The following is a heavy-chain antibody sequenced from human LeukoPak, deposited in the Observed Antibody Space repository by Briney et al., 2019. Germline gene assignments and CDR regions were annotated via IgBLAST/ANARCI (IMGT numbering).Heavy chain of an antibody. CDR1: GFTFSSYS. CDR3: GRVGGRSKAAKGDAFDI. D-gene: IGHD6-6*01. V-gene: IGHV3-21*01. J-gene: IGHJ3*02. Sequence: GGSLRLSCAASGFTFSSYSMNWVGQAPGKGLEWVSSISSGSTYMYYADSVKGRFTISRDNAQNSMYLQMNSLRAEDTAVYYCGRVGGRSKAAKGDAFDIWGQGTMVVVST. CDR2: ISSGSTYM.